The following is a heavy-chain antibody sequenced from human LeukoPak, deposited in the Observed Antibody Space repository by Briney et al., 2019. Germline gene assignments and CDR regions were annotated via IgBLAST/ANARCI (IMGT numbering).Heavy chain of an antibody. J-gene: IGHJ5*02. V-gene: IGHV4-34*01. D-gene: IGHD3-10*01. CDR1: GGSFSGYY. CDR2: INHSGST. CDR3: ARALYGSGSYGSYGDWFDP. Sequence: SETLSLTCAVYGGSFSGYYWSWIRQPPGKGLEWIGEINHSGSTNYNPSLKSRVTISVDTSKNQFSLKLSSVTAADTAVYYCARALYGSGSYGSYGDWFDPWGQGTLVTVSS.